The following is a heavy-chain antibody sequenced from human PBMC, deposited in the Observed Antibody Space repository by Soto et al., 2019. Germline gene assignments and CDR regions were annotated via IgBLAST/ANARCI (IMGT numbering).Heavy chain of an antibody. CDR3: ARVGSDPYYFDY. V-gene: IGHV3-30*04. CDR1: GFTFSSYA. Sequence: GGSLRLSCAASGFTFSSYAMHWVRQAPGKGLEWVAVISYDGSNKYYADSVKGRFTISRDNSKNTLYLQMNSLRAEDTAVYYCARVGSDPYYFDYWGQGTLVTVSS. J-gene: IGHJ4*02. D-gene: IGHD6-19*01. CDR2: ISYDGSNK.